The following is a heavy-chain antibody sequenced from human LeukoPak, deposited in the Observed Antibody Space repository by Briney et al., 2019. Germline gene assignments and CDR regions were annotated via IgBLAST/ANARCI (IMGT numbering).Heavy chain of an antibody. D-gene: IGHD6-13*01. CDR2: ISTYNGNT. CDR1: GYTFTSYY. Sequence: ASVKVSCKASGYTFTSYYMHWVRQAPGQGLEWMGWISTYNGNTKYAQKFQGRVTMTTDTSTSTAYMELRSLRSDDTAVYYCAREEGAPIAAANIWGLGTMVTVSS. J-gene: IGHJ3*02. CDR3: AREEGAPIAAANI. V-gene: IGHV1-18*04.